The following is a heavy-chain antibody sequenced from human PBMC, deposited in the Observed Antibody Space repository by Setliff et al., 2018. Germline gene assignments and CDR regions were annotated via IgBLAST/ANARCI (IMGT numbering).Heavy chain of an antibody. D-gene: IGHD3-22*01. CDR3: AKEYYYDSSGLDY. Sequence: GGSLRLSCAASGFTFSSHGMHWVRQAPGKGLEWVSFVSYDGGEKYYVDSVKGRFSISRDNSKNTLYLQMSSLRAEDTAVYYCAKEYYYDSSGLDYWGQGTLVTVSS. CDR1: GFTFSSHG. J-gene: IGHJ4*02. V-gene: IGHV3-30*18. CDR2: VSYDGGEK.